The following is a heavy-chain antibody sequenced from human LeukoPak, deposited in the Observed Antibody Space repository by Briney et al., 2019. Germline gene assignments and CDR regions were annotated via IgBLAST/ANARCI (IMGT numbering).Heavy chain of an antibody. V-gene: IGHV4-38-2*02. D-gene: IGHD3-22*01. Sequence: PSETLSLTCTVSGYSISSGYYWGWIRQPPGKGLEWIGSIYHSGSTYYNPSLKSRVTISVDTSKNQFSLKLSSVTAADTAVYYCARDLAYDSSGHFDYWGQGTLVTVSS. CDR1: GYSISSGYY. CDR2: IYHSGST. J-gene: IGHJ4*02. CDR3: ARDLAYDSSGHFDY.